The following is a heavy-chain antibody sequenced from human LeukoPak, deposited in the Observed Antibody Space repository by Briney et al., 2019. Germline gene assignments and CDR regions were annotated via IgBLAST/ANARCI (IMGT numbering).Heavy chain of an antibody. CDR2: IKEDGSKT. CDR3: APQTMILVL. V-gene: IGHV3-7*01. Sequence: GGSLRLSCVASGFTFSTHWVSWVRQAPGKGLEWVANIKEDGSKTDYVDSVKGRFTISRDNAKNSVFLQMNSLGAEDTAIYYCAPQTMILVLGGQGTLVTVSS. D-gene: IGHD3-22*01. J-gene: IGHJ4*02. CDR1: GFTFSTHW.